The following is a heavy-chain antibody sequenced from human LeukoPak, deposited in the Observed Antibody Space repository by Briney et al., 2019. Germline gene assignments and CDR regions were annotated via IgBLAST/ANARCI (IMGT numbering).Heavy chain of an antibody. V-gene: IGHV4-38-2*01. CDR2: IYHSGST. J-gene: IGHJ3*02. CDR1: GYAISSGYY. Sequence: SETLSLTCPVSGYAISSGYYWGWIRQPPGQGLEWIGSIYHSGSTYYNPSLKSRVTISVDTSKNQFSLQLSSVTAADTAVYYCARQRGYSYVDAFDIWGQGTMVTVSS. D-gene: IGHD5-18*01. CDR3: ARQRGYSYVDAFDI.